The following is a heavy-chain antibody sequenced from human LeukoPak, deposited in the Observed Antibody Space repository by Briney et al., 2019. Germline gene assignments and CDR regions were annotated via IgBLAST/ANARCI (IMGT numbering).Heavy chain of an antibody. CDR2: ISNDGSTT. CDR3: VRWGPNSDY. CDR1: GFTFSTFW. D-gene: IGHD7-27*01. J-gene: IGHJ4*02. V-gene: IGHV3-74*01. Sequence: GGSLRLSCAASGFTFSTFWTHWVRQTPGKGLVWVSRISNDGSTTHYADSVKGRFTISRDNAKNTLFLHMNSLRAEDMAVYCNVRWGPNSDYWGQGTLVTVSS.